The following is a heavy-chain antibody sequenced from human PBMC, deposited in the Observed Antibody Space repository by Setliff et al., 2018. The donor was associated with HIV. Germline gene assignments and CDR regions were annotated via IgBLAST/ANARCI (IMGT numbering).Heavy chain of an antibody. Sequence: SETLSLTCAVYGGSFSGYSWTWIRQSPGKGLEWIGEMNHSEHYYNPTLKSRGTISMDTSKNQFSLELSSVTAADTALYYCARTITTFGVIGRGGRMDVWGKGTTVTVSS. J-gene: IGHJ6*04. CDR3: ARTITTFGVIGRGGRMDV. CDR2: MNHSEH. V-gene: IGHV4-34*01. D-gene: IGHD3-3*01. CDR1: GGSFSGYS.